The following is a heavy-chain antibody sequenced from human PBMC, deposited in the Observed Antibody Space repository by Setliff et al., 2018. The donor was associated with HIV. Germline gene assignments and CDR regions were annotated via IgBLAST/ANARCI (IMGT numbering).Heavy chain of an antibody. J-gene: IGHJ4*01. Sequence: SETLSLTCAVYGGSFSGHYWSWIRQTPGKGLEWIGDISHSGSTNYNPSLKSRVTISVDTSKNQFSLRLTSVTAADTAVCFCARGSRSPLVNKFRVTPAFDYWGQGTLVTVSS. CDR2: ISHSGST. CDR1: GGSFSGHY. CDR3: ARGSRSPLVNKFRVTPAFDY. V-gene: IGHV4-34*01. D-gene: IGHD2-21*02.